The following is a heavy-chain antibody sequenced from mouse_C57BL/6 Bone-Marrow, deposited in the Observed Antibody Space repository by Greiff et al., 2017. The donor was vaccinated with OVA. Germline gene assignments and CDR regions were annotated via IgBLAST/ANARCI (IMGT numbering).Heavy chain of an antibody. J-gene: IGHJ3*01. CDR1: GYAFTNYL. CDR2: INPGSGGT. V-gene: IGHV1-54*01. CDR3: ARGEGLRRRAWFAY. D-gene: IGHD2-4*01. Sequence: VQLQQSGAELVRPGTSVKVSCKASGYAFTNYLIEWVKQRPGQGLEWIGVINPGSGGTNYNEKFKGKATLTADKSSSTAYMQLSSLTSEDSAVYFWARGEGLRRRAWFAYWGQGTLVTVSA.